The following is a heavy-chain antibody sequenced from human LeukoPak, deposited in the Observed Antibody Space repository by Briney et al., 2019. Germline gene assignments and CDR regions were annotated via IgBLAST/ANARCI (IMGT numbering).Heavy chain of an antibody. CDR3: AKAEGYDILTGLDY. CDR2: IGASGGST. CDR1: GFTFSSYA. D-gene: IGHD3-9*01. J-gene: IGHJ4*02. V-gene: IGHV3-23*01. Sequence: PGGSLRLSCATSGFTFSSYAMSWVREAPGKGLEWVSGIGASGGSTYHADSVKGRFTISRDNSKNTLYLQMNSLRTEDTAVYYCAKAEGYDILTGLDYWCQGTLVTVSS.